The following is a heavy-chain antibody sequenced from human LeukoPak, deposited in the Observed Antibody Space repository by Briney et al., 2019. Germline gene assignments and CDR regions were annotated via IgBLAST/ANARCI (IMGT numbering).Heavy chain of an antibody. D-gene: IGHD2/OR15-2a*01. Sequence: SETLSLTCAVYGGSFSGYYWSWIRQPPGKGLEWIGEINHSGSTNYNPSLKSRVTMSVDTSKNQFSLKLSSVTAADTAVYYCARGLSSVSKSYYFDYWGQGTLVTVSS. CDR2: INHSGST. V-gene: IGHV4-34*01. CDR1: GGSFSGYY. J-gene: IGHJ4*02. CDR3: ARGLSSVSKSYYFDY.